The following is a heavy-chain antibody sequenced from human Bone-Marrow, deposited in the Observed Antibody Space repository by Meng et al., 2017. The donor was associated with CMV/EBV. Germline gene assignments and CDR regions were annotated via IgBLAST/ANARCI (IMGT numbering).Heavy chain of an antibody. Sequence: SVKVSCKASGGTFSSYAISWVRQAPGQGLEWMGGIIPIFGTANYAQKFQSRVTITTDESTSTAYMELSSLRSEDTAVYYCARDQKALFDPWGQGTLVTVSS. J-gene: IGHJ5*02. V-gene: IGHV1-69*05. CDR2: IIPIFGTA. CDR1: GGTFSSYA. CDR3: ARDQKALFDP.